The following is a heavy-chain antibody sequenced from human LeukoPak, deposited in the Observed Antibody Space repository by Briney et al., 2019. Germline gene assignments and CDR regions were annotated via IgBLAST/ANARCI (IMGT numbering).Heavy chain of an antibody. CDR1: GFTFSSYS. J-gene: IGHJ4*02. Sequence: GGSLRLSCAASGFTFSSYSMNWVRQAPGKGLEWVSSISSSSSYIYYADSVKGRFTISRDNAKNSLYLQMNRLRAEDTAVYYCARESPSIAARQPPDYWGQGTLVTVSS. CDR3: ARESPSIAARQPPDY. D-gene: IGHD6-6*01. V-gene: IGHV3-21*01. CDR2: ISSSSSYI.